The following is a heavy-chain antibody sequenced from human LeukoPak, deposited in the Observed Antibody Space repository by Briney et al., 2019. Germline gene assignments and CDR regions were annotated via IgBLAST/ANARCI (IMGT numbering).Heavy chain of an antibody. D-gene: IGHD3-22*01. CDR1: GYTFTGYY. Sequence: ASVKVSCKASGYTFTGYYMHWVRQAPGQGLEWMGWINPNSGGTNYAQKLQGRVTMTRDTSISTAYMELSRLRSDDTAVYYCARVVGYDSSGYADYWGQGTLVTVSS. CDR2: INPNSGGT. J-gene: IGHJ4*02. CDR3: ARVVGYDSSGYADY. V-gene: IGHV1-2*02.